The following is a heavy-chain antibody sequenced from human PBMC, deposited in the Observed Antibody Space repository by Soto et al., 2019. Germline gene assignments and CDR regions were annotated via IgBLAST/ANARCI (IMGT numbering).Heavy chain of an antibody. CDR3: AKEYGSGSYYNVPWFDP. D-gene: IGHD3-10*01. V-gene: IGHV3-23*01. CDR2: ISGSGGST. Sequence: GGSLRLSCAASGFTFSSYAMSWVRQAPGKGLEWVSAISGSGGSTYYADSVKGRFTISRDNSKNTLYLQMNSLRAEDTAVYYCAKEYGSGSYYNVPWFDPWGQGTLVTVSS. CDR1: GFTFSSYA. J-gene: IGHJ5*02.